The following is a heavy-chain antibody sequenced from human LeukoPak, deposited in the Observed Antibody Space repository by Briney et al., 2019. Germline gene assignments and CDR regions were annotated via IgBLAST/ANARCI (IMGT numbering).Heavy chain of an antibody. CDR3: ANLGRGTTYYYCGMDV. V-gene: IGHV3-48*03. CDR1: GFTFSSYE. CDR2: ISSSGSTI. D-gene: IGHD1/OR15-1a*01. J-gene: IGHJ6*04. Sequence: GGSLRLSCAASGFTFSSYEMNWVRQAPGKGLEWVSYISSSGSTIYYADSVKGRFTISRDNAKNSLYLQMNSLRAEDTAVYYCANLGRGTTYYYCGMDVWGKGTTVTVSS.